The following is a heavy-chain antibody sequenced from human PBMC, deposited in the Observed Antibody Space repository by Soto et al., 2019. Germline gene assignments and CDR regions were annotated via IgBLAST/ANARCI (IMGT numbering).Heavy chain of an antibody. CDR3: ARDQDIAAAGEDFDY. CDR2: ISAYNGNT. CDR1: GYTFTSYG. J-gene: IGHJ4*02. D-gene: IGHD6-13*01. V-gene: IGHV1-18*01. Sequence: ASVKVSCKASGYTFTSYGISWVRQAPGQGLEWMGWISAYNGNTNYAQKLQGRVTMTTDTSTSTAYMELRSLRSDDTAVYYCARDQDIAAAGEDFDYWGQGTLVTVSS.